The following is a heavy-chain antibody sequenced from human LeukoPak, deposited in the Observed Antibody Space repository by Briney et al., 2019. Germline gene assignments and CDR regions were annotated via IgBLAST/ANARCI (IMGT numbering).Heavy chain of an antibody. CDR3: ARDQRELLYYYYYYYMDV. Sequence: GGSLRLSCAASGFTVSSNYMSWVRQAPGKGLEWVSVIYSGGSTYYADSVKGRFPISRDNSKNTLYLQMNSLRGEDTAVYYCARDQRELLYYYYYYYMDVWGKGTTVTISS. J-gene: IGHJ6*03. D-gene: IGHD1-26*01. V-gene: IGHV3-53*01. CDR1: GFTVSSNY. CDR2: IYSGGST.